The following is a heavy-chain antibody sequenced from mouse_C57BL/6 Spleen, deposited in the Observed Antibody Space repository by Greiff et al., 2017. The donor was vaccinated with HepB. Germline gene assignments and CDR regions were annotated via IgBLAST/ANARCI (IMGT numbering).Heavy chain of an antibody. D-gene: IGHD1-1*01. CDR1: GFTFSDYG. J-gene: IGHJ2*01. CDR2: ISSGSSTI. CDR3: AREAYYYVSSYYYDY. Sequence: EVQLQESGGGLVKPGGSLKLSCAASGFTFSDYGMHWVRQAPEKGLEWVAYISSGSSTIYYADTVKGRFTISRDNAKNTLFLQMTSLRSEDTAMYYCAREAYYYVSSYYYDYWGQGTTLTVSS. V-gene: IGHV5-17*01.